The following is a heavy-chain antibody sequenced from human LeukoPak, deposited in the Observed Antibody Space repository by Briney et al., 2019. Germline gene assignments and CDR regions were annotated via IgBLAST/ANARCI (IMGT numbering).Heavy chain of an antibody. CDR2: IKQDGSEK. CDR3: ARDKTEYDYIWGSYRGGDAFDI. J-gene: IGHJ3*02. Sequence: GGSLRLSCAASGFTFSSYWMSWVRQAPGKGLEWVANIKQDGSEKYYVDSVKGRFTISRDNAKNSPYLQMNSLRADDTAGYYCARDKTEYDYIWGSYRGGDAFDIWGQGTMVTVSS. D-gene: IGHD3-16*02. CDR1: GFTFSSYW. V-gene: IGHV3-7*01.